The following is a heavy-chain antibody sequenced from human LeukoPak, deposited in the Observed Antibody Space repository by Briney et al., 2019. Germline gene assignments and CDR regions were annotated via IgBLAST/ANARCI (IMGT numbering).Heavy chain of an antibody. J-gene: IGHJ6*02. CDR2: ISSSGSTI. Sequence: GGPLRLSCAASGFTFSSYEMNWVRQAPGKGLEWVSYISSSGSTIYYADSVKGRFTISRDNAKNSLYLQMNSLRAEDTAVYYCARDLAYGSGMVGGGVGYYYYYGMDVWGQGTTVTVSS. V-gene: IGHV3-48*03. D-gene: IGHD3-10*01. CDR3: ARDLAYGSGMVGGGVGYYYYYGMDV. CDR1: GFTFSSYE.